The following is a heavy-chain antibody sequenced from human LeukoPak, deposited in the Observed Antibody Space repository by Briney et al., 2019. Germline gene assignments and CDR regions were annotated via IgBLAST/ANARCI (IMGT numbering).Heavy chain of an antibody. D-gene: IGHD4-17*01. J-gene: IGHJ4*02. CDR2: IYYSGST. Sequence: PSETLSLTCTVSGVSISSYYWSWIRQPPGKGLEWIGYIYYSGSTNYSPSLKSRVTISVDTSKNQFSLKLSSVTAEDTAVYYCARNPVTTKYFDYWGQGTLVTVSS. V-gene: IGHV4-59*01. CDR1: GVSISSYY. CDR3: ARNPVTTKYFDY.